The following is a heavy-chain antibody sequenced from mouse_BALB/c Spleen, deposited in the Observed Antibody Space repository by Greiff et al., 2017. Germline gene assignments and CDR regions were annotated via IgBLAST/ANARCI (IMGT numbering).Heavy chain of an antibody. Sequence: EVMLVESGGGLVQPGGSRKLSCAASGFTFSSFGMHWVRQAPEKGLEWVAYISSGSSTIYYADTVKGRFTISRDNPKNTLFLQMTSLRSEDTAMYYCARGIEHYGSSSFAYWGQGTLVTVSA. D-gene: IGHD1-1*01. CDR2: ISSGSSTI. CDR3: ARGIEHYGSSSFAY. CDR1: GFTFSSFG. V-gene: IGHV5-17*02. J-gene: IGHJ3*01.